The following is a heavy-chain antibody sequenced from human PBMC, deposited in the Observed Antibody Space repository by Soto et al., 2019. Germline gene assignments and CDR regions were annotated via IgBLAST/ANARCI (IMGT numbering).Heavy chain of an antibody. V-gene: IGHV4-39*01. J-gene: IGHJ5*02. Sequence: PSETLSLTCTVSNGSVSSAMYDWGWIRQPPGKGLEWIGSFYHSGSTYYNPSLQGRVTISVDTSKNQFSLKLSSVTAADTAVYFCAGRSSLASVQVYFGEISNYNWFDPWGQGTLVTVSS. CDR2: FYHSGST. CDR3: AGRSSLASVQVYFGEISNYNWFDP. D-gene: IGHD3-10*01. CDR1: NGSVSSAMYD.